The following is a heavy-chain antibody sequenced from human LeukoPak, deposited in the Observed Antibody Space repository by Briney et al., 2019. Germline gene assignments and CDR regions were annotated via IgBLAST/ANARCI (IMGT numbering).Heavy chain of an antibody. V-gene: IGHV3-30*03. CDR3: AREVEQQLVPYYYYYYMDV. Sequence: GGSLRLSCAASGFTVSSNYMSWVRQAPGKGLEWVAVISYDGSNKYYADSVKGRFTISRDNSKNTLYLQMNSLRAEDTAVYYCAREVEQQLVPYYYYYYMDVWGKGTTVTISS. CDR1: GFTVSSNY. J-gene: IGHJ6*03. CDR2: ISYDGSNK. D-gene: IGHD6-13*01.